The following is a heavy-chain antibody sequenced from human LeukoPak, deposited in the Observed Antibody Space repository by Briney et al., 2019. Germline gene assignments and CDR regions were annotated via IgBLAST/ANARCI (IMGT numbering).Heavy chain of an antibody. V-gene: IGHV3-74*01. CDR3: ARDNSGLPDY. CDR1: GFTFRNYW. Sequence: GGSLRLSCAASGFTFRNYWMHWVGQAPGKGLVWVSRVSSDGSRTIYADSVRGRFTISRDNAKNTLFLQMNSLRDEDTAVYYCARDNSGLPDYWGQGTLVTVSS. CDR2: VSSDGSRT. J-gene: IGHJ4*02. D-gene: IGHD3-10*01.